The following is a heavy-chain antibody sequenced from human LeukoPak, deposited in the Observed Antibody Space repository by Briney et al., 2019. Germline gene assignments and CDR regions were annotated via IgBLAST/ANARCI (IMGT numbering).Heavy chain of an antibody. J-gene: IGHJ5*01. CDR2: INPNSGGT. V-gene: IGHV1-2*02. CDR1: GHSFTAYY. D-gene: IGHD4-11*01. CDR3: TGTVFAHLNWFDP. Sequence: GASVKVSCKASGHSFTAYYIHWVRQAPGQGPEWMGWINPNSGGTDYAQKFQGRVTMTRDSSISTTYMELSRLRSDDTAIYYCTGTVFAHLNWFDPGGQGTLVTVSS.